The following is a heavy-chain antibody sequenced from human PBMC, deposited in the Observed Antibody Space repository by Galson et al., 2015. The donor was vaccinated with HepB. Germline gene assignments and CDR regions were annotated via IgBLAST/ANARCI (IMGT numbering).Heavy chain of an antibody. CDR2: IGYRETYK. Sequence: SLRLSCAASGFTFRTSGMTWVRQAPGKGLEWVAGIGYRETYKHYADSVKGRFAISRDNAKNSVYLQMNSLRVEDTAVYYCARDASEWSRDYWGQGTPVAVSS. CDR1: GFTFRTSG. CDR3: ARDASEWSRDY. J-gene: IGHJ4*02. V-gene: IGHV3-21*01. D-gene: IGHD3-3*01.